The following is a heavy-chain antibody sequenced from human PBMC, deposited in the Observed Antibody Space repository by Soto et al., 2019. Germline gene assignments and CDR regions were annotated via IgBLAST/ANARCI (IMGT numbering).Heavy chain of an antibody. V-gene: IGHV1-69*02. D-gene: IGHD3-10*01. Sequence: QVQLVQSGAEVKKPGSSVKVSCTASEGTFNSYTISWVRQAPGQGLEWMGRVVPILGMADFARKFQGRVMITADKSTNTAYMMLSSLRSDDTAVYYCATNYGSGSTHFDFWGQGTLVTVS. CDR1: EGTFNSYT. CDR3: ATNYGSGSTHFDF. CDR2: VVPILGMA. J-gene: IGHJ4*02.